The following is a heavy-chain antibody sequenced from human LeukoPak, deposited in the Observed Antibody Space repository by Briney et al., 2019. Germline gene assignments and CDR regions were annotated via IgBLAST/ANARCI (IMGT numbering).Heavy chain of an antibody. V-gene: IGHV3-9*01. CDR3: ARDPGPSTAAWGAFDI. J-gene: IGHJ3*02. D-gene: IGHD6-13*01. CDR1: GFTFDDYA. Sequence: PGRSLRLSCAASGFTFDDYAMHWVRQAPGKGLEWVSGISWNSGSIGYADSVKGRFTISRDNAKNLLYLQMKSLRAEDTAVYFCARDPGPSTAAWGAFDIWGRGTVVTVSS. CDR2: ISWNSGSI.